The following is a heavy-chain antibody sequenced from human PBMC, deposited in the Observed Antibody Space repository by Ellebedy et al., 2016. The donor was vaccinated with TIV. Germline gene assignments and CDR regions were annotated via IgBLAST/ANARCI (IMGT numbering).Heavy chain of an antibody. J-gene: IGHJ4*02. CDR2: IYSGGKT. CDR3: ARPDYIIGTDY. V-gene: IGHV3-53*01. CDR1: GFTVSDNY. Sequence: PGGSLRLSCAASGFTVSDNYMNRVRQAPGKGLEWVSLIYSGGKTSYADSVKGRSTISRDNSKNTVYLQMNSLRAEDTAVYYCARPDYIIGTDYWGQGTLVSVSS. D-gene: IGHD1/OR15-1a*01.